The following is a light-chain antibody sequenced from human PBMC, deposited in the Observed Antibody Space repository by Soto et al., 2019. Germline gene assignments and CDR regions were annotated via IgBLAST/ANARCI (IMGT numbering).Light chain of an antibody. V-gene: IGKV1-5*03. Sequence: DIQMTQSPSTLSASVGDRVTITCRASQSIRVWLAWYQQKSGKVPKLLISKASNLETGVPSRFSGSGSGTEFTLTISSLQPDAFATYYCQQYNNLWTFGQGTKVEI. CDR3: QQYNNLWT. CDR2: KAS. CDR1: QSIRVW. J-gene: IGKJ1*01.